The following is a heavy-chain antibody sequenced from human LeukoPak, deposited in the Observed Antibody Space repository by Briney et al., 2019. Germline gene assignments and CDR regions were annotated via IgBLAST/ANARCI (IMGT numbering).Heavy chain of an antibody. CDR1: GYTFTSYG. V-gene: IGHV1-18*01. D-gene: IGHD6-13*01. J-gene: IGHJ3*02. Sequence: ASVKVSCKASGYTFTSYGISWVRQAPGQGLEWMGWISAYNGNTNYAQKLQGRVTMTTDTSTSTAYMELRSLRSDDTAVYYCARDLYSSSWYDAFDIWGQGTMVTVSS. CDR3: ARDLYSSSWYDAFDI. CDR2: ISAYNGNT.